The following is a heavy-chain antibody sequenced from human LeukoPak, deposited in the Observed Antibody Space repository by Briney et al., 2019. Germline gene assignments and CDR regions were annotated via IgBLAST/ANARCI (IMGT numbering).Heavy chain of an antibody. CDR2: IHSDGNGA. D-gene: IGHD3-10*01. CDR1: GFTFSSYW. CDR3: ATFQGASGSYVY. J-gene: IGHJ4*02. Sequence: GGSLRLSCAASGFTFSSYWMHWVRQAPGKGLVWVSHIHSDGNGASYADSVKGRFTISRDNAKNTLYLQMSGLRAEDTAVYYCATFQGASGSYVYWGQGTLVTVSS. V-gene: IGHV3-74*01.